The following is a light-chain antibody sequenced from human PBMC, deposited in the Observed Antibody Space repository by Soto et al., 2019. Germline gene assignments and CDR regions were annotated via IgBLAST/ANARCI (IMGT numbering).Light chain of an antibody. CDR1: SGSIGSAY. V-gene: IGLV6-57*02. Sequence: NFMLTQPHSVSESPGKTVTISCTGSSGSIGSAYVQWFQQRPGSAPTTVIFEDNQRPSGVSARFSGSVDSSSNSASLTISGLQTEDEADYYCQSYDRNNVNLVFGGGTKVTVL. CDR2: EDN. CDR3: QSYDRNNVNLV. J-gene: IGLJ2*01.